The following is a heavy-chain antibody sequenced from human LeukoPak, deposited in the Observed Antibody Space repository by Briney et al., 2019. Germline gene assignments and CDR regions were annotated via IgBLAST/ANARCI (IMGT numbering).Heavy chain of an antibody. J-gene: IGHJ5*02. CDR2: INHSGST. CDR1: GFTFSSYG. V-gene: IGHV4-34*01. D-gene: IGHD1-1*01. Sequence: GTLRLSCAASGFTFSSYGMSWVRQPPGKGLEWIGEINHSGSTNYNPSLKSRVTISVDTSKNQFSLKLSSVTAADTAVYYCARGRPRGTTGTTRRLWFDPWGQGTLVTVSS. CDR3: ARGRPRGTTGTTRRLWFDP.